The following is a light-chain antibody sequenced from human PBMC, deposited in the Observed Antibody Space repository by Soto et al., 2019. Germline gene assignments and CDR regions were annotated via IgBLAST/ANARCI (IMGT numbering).Light chain of an antibody. J-gene: IGLJ1*01. CDR3: QLWDTTSDHLYV. V-gene: IGLV3-21*04. Sequence: SYELTQPPSVSVAPGKTARITCGRSNIGSKGVHWYQQKPGQAPVLVIYSDIDRPSGIPERFSGSNSGSTATLTISRVEAGDEADYYCQLWDTTSDHLYVFGTGTKLTVL. CDR2: SDI. CDR1: NIGSKG.